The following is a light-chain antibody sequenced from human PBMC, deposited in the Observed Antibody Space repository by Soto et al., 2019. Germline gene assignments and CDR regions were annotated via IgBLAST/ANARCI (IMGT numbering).Light chain of an antibody. CDR2: DVN. J-gene: IGLJ3*02. V-gene: IGLV2-14*03. CDR1: SSDIGAYNF. Sequence: QSALTQPASVSGSPGQSITISCTGTSSDIGAYNFVSWYQQHPGKAPNLMIYDVNNRPSGVSNRFSGSKSGNTASLTISGLQAEDEADYYCTSWTASTTMMFGGGTKLTVL. CDR3: TSWTASTTMM.